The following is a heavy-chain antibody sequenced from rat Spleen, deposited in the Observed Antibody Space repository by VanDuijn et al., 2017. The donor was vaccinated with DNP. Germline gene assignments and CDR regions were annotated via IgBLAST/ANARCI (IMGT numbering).Heavy chain of an antibody. D-gene: IGHD4-3*01. CDR1: GFTFSHYY. J-gene: IGHJ2*01. Sequence: EVQLVESGGGLVQPGRSMKLSCAASGFTFSHYYMAWVRQAPTKGLEWVASIGSPAYAPYYTDSVKGRFAISRDNAKSTLYLQMNSLRSEDMATYYCVRWNSGHFDYWGQGVMVTVSS. CDR2: IGSPAYAP. CDR3: VRWNSGHFDY. V-gene: IGHV5-22*01.